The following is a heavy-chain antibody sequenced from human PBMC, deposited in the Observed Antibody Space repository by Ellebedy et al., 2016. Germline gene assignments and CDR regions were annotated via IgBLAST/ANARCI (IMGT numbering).Heavy chain of an antibody. J-gene: IGHJ5*02. V-gene: IGHV4-34*01. CDR1: GGSFSGYY. CDR2: INHSGST. CDR3: ASPYDSSGYYFP. Sequence: SETLSLTCAVYGGSFSGYYWSWIRQPPGKGLEWIGEINHSGSTNYNPSLKSRVTISVDTSKNQFSLKLSSVTAADTAVYYCASPYDSSGYYFPWGQGTLVTVSS. D-gene: IGHD3-22*01.